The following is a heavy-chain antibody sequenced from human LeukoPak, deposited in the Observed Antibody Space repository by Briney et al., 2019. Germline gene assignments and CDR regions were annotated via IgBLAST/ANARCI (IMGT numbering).Heavy chain of an antibody. J-gene: IGHJ6*03. CDR2: IYYSGST. D-gene: IGHD3-3*02. V-gene: IGHV4-59*01. CDR1: GGSISPYY. Sequence: SETLSLTCTVSGGSISPYYWSWIRQPPGKGLEWIGYIYYSGSTNYNPSLKSRVTISVDTSKNQFSLKLSSVTAADTAVYYCARAFFPGYYSYMAIWGKGTTVTVSS. CDR3: ARAFFPGYYSYMAI.